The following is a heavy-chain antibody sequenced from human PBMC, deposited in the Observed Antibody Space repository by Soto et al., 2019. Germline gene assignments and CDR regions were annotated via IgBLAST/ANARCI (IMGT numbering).Heavy chain of an antibody. CDR3: AKDGGIDLVISKLLFDI. Sequence: EVRLLESGGGFVQPGGSLRLSCAASGFTFSNYAMSWVRQTPGRVLEWVSTISDSGVSTYYADSVKGRFAISRDNSMNTLFLQMNSLRAEDTAVYYCAKDGGIDLVISKLLFDIWCHGTMVTVSS. D-gene: IGHD3-22*01. CDR2: ISDSGVST. V-gene: IGHV3-23*01. J-gene: IGHJ3*02. CDR1: GFTFSNYA.